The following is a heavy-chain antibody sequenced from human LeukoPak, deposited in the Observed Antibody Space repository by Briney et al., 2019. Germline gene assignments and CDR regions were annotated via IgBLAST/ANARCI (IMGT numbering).Heavy chain of an antibody. V-gene: IGHV1-18*01. CDR2: ISAYNGNT. CDR1: GYTFTSYG. CDR3: ARDVGGRLSGNLGRDYGEDLDY. Sequence: ASMKVSCKASGYTFTSYGISWVRQAPGQGLEWMGWISAYNGNTNYAQKLQGRVTMTTDTSTSTAYMELRSLRSDDTAVYYCARDVGGRLSGNLGRDYGEDLDYWGQGTLVTVSS. J-gene: IGHJ4*02. D-gene: IGHD4/OR15-4a*01.